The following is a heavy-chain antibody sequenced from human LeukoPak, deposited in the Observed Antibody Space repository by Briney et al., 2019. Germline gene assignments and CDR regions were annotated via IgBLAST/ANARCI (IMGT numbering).Heavy chain of an antibody. D-gene: IGHD3-10*01. CDR2: IKYDGSEQ. V-gene: IGHV3-7*03. CDR3: ARDYGWSFAN. Sequence: GGSLRLSCTSSGFIFSSHWMNWVRQAPGKGPEWVANIKYDGSEQCYVDSVKGRFSISRDNTKNLLYLQMNSLRVEDTAVYYCARDYGWSFANWGQGTLVTVSS. J-gene: IGHJ4*02. CDR1: GFIFSSHW.